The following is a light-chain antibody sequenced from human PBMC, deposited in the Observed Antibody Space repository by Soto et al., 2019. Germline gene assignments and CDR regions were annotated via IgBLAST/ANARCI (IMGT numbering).Light chain of an antibody. J-gene: IGKJ1*01. Sequence: EIVLAQSPATLPFSPGERATLSCMASQSVSSNLAWYQQKPGQAPRLLIYGASSRATGIPDRFSGSGSGTDFTLTISRLEPEDFAVYYCQQYDSSLWTLGQGTKV. V-gene: IGKV3-20*01. CDR2: GAS. CDR1: QSVSSN. CDR3: QQYDSSLWT.